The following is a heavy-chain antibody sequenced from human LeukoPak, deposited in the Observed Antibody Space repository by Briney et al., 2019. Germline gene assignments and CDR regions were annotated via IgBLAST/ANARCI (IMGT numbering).Heavy chain of an antibody. CDR2: ISSSSSTI. CDR3: ARDGKTYYYYYYMDV. CDR1: GFTFSSYS. Sequence: GGSLRLSRAASGFTFSSYSMNWVRQAPGKGLEWVSYISSSSSTIYYADSVKGRFTISRDNAKNSLYLQMNSLRAEDTAVYYCARDGKTYYYYYYMDVWGKGTTVTVSS. J-gene: IGHJ6*03. V-gene: IGHV3-48*01. D-gene: IGHD1-26*01.